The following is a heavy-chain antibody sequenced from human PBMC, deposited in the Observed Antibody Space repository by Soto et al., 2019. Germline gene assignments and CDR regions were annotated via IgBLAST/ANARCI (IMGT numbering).Heavy chain of an antibody. CDR1: GGTFSSYT. CDR2: IIPILGIA. D-gene: IGHD4-17*01. CDR3: ARDRRDYGDYYFDY. J-gene: IGHJ4*02. V-gene: IGHV1-69*08. Sequence: QVQLVQSGAEVKKPGSSVKVSCKASGGTFSSYTISWVRQAPGQGLEWMGRIIPILGIANYAQKFQGRVTITADKSTSTAYMELSSLRSEDTAVYYCARDRRDYGDYYFDYLGQGTLVTVSS.